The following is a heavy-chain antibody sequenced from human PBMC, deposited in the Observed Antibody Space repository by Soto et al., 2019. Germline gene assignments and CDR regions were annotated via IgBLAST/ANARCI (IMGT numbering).Heavy chain of an antibody. Sequence: SETLSLTCTVSGGSINNDRYYWSWIRQPPGKGLERIGYIYYSGRAYYNQSLKSRVTISVDSSKNQISLQLTSVSAADRAVYYCARGGAIAEFFFRDWGQGKRVPGPS. CDR1: GGSINNDRYY. CDR3: ARGGAIAEFFFRD. D-gene: IGHD6-13*01. J-gene: IGHJ4*02. V-gene: IGHV4-30-4*08. CDR2: IYYSGRA.